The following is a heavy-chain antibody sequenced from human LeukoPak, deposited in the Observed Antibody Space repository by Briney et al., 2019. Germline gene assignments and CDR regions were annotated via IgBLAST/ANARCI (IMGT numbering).Heavy chain of an antibody. V-gene: IGHV3-7*04. Sequence: GGSLRLSCEASGFTFSIYWMSWVRQAPGKGLEWVANIKEDGSEKNYVDSVKGRFTISRDNAKNSLYLQMNSLRAEDTAVYYCARDHHPFTAWGQGTLVTVSS. CDR1: GFTFSIYW. CDR3: ARDHHPFTA. J-gene: IGHJ4*02. D-gene: IGHD5-18*01. CDR2: IKEDGSEK.